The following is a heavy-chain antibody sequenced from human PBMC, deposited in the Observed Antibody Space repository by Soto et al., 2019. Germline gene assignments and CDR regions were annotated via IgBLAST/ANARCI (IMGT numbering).Heavy chain of an antibody. D-gene: IGHD6-19*01. V-gene: IGHV3-21*01. CDR2: ISSSSSYI. J-gene: IGHJ3*02. Sequence: GGSLRLSCAASGFTFSSYSMNWVRQAPGKGLEWVSSISSSSSYIYYADSVKGRFTISRDNAKNSLYLQMNSLRAEDTAVCYCARERAVAGIPYDAFDIWGQGTMVTVSS. CDR3: ARERAVAGIPYDAFDI. CDR1: GFTFSSYS.